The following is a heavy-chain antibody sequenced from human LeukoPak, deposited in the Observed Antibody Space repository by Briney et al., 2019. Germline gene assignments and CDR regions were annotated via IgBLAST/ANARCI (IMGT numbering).Heavy chain of an antibody. CDR1: GYTFTSYG. CDR2: ISAYNGNT. J-gene: IGHJ6*03. D-gene: IGHD2-2*01. Sequence: ASVKVSCKASGYTFTSYGISWVRQAPGHGLEWMGWISAYNGNTNYAQKLQGRVTMTTDTSTSTAYMELRSLRSDDTAVYYCARDRWVPAAISSYYYYMDVWGKGTTVTVSS. V-gene: IGHV1-18*01. CDR3: ARDRWVPAAISSYYYYMDV.